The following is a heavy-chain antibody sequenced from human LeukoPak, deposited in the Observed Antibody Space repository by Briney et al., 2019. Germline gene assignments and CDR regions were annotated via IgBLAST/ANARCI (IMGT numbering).Heavy chain of an antibody. Sequence: GGSLRLSCAASGFTFSSYWMSWVRQAPGKGLEWVANVKQDGSEKYYVDSVKGRFTISRDNAKNSLYLQMNSLRAEDTAVYYCARGYGSSWKRIFDYWGQGTLVTVSS. J-gene: IGHJ4*02. CDR2: VKQDGSEK. CDR1: GFTFSSYW. V-gene: IGHV3-7*01. CDR3: ARGYGSSWKRIFDY. D-gene: IGHD6-13*01.